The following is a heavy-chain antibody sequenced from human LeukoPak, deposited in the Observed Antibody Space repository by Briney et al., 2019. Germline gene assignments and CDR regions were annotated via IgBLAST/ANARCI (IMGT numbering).Heavy chain of an antibody. D-gene: IGHD2/OR15-2a*01. CDR2: IYWNDDK. Sequence: SGPTLVKPTQTLTLTCTFSGFSLSTSAMGVGWIRQPPGQALEWLALIYWNDDKGYTPSLKNRLTITTDTSKNQVVLTITNMDPVDNATYYCARKIGAFGVWGQGTMVTVSS. J-gene: IGHJ3*01. V-gene: IGHV2-5*01. CDR1: GFSLSTSAMG. CDR3: ARKIGAFGV.